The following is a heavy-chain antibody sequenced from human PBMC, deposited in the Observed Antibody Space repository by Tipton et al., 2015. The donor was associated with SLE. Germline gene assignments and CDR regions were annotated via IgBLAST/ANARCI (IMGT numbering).Heavy chain of an antibody. Sequence: TLSLTCAVYGGSFSGYYWSWIRQPPGKGLEWIGYIYYSGSTNYNPSLKSRVTISVDTSKNQFSLKLSSVTAADTAVYYCARGGFAVAGIHDYWGQGTLVTVSS. CDR1: GGSFSGYY. V-gene: IGHV4-59*01. CDR3: ARGGFAVAGIHDY. J-gene: IGHJ4*02. CDR2: IYYSGST. D-gene: IGHD6-19*01.